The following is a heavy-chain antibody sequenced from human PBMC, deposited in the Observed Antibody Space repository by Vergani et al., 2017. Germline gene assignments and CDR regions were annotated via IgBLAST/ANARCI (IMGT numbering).Heavy chain of an antibody. Sequence: QMQLQESGPGLVKPSQTLSLTCTVSGDSINSHNYYWTWIRQPPGKGLEWIGYIFHDGSTYYDQSLKSRVIMSIDTSKNQFSLNMIFVTAADTAVYYCPMCPVPGLFDPWGRGPLFPFSP. CDR1: GDSINSHNYY. D-gene: IGHD5/OR15-5a*01. J-gene: IGHJ5*02. CDR2: IFHDGST. V-gene: IGHV4-30-4*01. CDR3: PMCPVPGLFDP.